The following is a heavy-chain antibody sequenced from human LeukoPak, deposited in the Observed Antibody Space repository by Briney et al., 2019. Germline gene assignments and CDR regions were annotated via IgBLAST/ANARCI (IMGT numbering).Heavy chain of an antibody. V-gene: IGHV3-23*01. CDR2: ISSNGGST. D-gene: IGHD2-15*01. CDR1: GFTFGSYM. J-gene: IGHJ4*02. CDR3: ARYCSGASCYSGVDY. Sequence: PGGSLRLSCAASGFTFGSYMMTWVRQAPGTGLEWVSTISSNGGSTYYADSVKGRFTISRDNSKNTLYLQMSSLRAEDTAIYYCARYCSGASCYSGVDYWGQGTLVPVSS.